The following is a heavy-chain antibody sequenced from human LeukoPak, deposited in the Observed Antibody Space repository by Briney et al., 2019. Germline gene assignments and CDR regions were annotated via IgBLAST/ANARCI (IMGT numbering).Heavy chain of an antibody. Sequence: SETLSLTCTVSGGSISSYYWSWIRQPPGKGLEWIGYIYYSGSTNYNPSLRSRVTISVDTSKNQFSLKLSSVTAADTAVYYCARIGGGSYWFDYWGQGTLVTVSS. J-gene: IGHJ4*02. CDR1: GGSISSYY. D-gene: IGHD1-26*01. CDR2: IYYSGST. CDR3: ARIGGGSYWFDY. V-gene: IGHV4-59*01.